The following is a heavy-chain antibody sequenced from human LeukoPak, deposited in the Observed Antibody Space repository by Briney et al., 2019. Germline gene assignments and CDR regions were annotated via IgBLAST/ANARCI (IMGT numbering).Heavy chain of an antibody. D-gene: IGHD3-10*01. J-gene: IGHJ4*02. CDR3: ARSGSYHWYFDY. CDR1: GFTVNNNY. V-gene: IGHV3-66*01. CDR2: IYSGGSI. Sequence: PGGSLRLSCAASGFTVNNNYMSWVRQAPGKGLEWVSLIYSGGSIYYADSVKGRFTISRDNSKNTLYLQMNSLRAEDTAVYYCARSGSYHWYFDYWGQGTLVTVSS.